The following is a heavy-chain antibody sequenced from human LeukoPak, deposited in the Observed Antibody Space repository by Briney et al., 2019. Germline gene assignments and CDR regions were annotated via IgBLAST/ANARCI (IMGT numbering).Heavy chain of an antibody. V-gene: IGHV3-23*01. Sequence: RGSLRLSCAAPGDTFTSYAMSWGRPAPGEGLGWVSHICGSGGRTYYADSVKGRFTISRDNSKNTLYLQMNSLRAEDTAVYYCAKVDTVCGMDVWGQGTTVTVSS. CDR2: ICGSGGRT. CDR3: AKVDTVCGMDV. J-gene: IGHJ6*02. D-gene: IGHD5-18*01. CDR1: GDTFTSYA.